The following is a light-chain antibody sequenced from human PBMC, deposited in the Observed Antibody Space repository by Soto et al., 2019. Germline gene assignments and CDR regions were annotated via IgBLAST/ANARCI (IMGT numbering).Light chain of an antibody. Sequence: QSVLTQPASVSGSPGQSITISCTGTSSDVGGYNYVSWYQQHPGKAPKLMIYEVSNRPSGVSNRFSGSKSGNTASLTISGLQAEDEADYYCSSYTSSSTLHVFGTGTKVTLL. CDR1: SSDVGGYNY. CDR2: EVS. CDR3: SSYTSSSTLHV. J-gene: IGLJ1*01. V-gene: IGLV2-14*01.